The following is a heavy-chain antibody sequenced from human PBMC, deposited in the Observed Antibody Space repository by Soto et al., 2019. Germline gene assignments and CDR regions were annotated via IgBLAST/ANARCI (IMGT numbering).Heavy chain of an antibody. Sequence: GGSLKLSCVCSGCTFNTFGMHCFHQAPGKGLEWVAGISYDGRSESYVDSVRGRFTLSRDNSKNTLSLQMISLRPEDTGVYYCAKDLDVVMVLSATRGLDVWGQGTTVTVSS. V-gene: IGHV3-30*18. J-gene: IGHJ6*02. CDR2: ISYDGRSE. D-gene: IGHD2-15*01. CDR1: GCTFNTFG. CDR3: AKDLDVVMVLSATRGLDV.